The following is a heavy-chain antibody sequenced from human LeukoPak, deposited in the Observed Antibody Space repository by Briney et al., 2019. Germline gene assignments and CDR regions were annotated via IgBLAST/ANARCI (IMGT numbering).Heavy chain of an antibody. CDR1: GFTFGSYT. J-gene: IGHJ3*02. CDR3: ARDGSVGGAFDI. Sequence: GGSLRLSCAASGFTFGSYTMSLVRQAPGKGLEWVSAISGSGGSTYYADSVKGRFTISRDNSKDSLYLQMNSLRAEDTAVYYCARDGSVGGAFDIWGQGTMVTVSS. V-gene: IGHV3-23*01. D-gene: IGHD4-23*01. CDR2: ISGSGGST.